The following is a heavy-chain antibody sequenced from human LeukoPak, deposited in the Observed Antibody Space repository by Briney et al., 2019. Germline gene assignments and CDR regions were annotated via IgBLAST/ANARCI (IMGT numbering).Heavy chain of an antibody. V-gene: IGHV1-69*04. CDR2: IIPILGIA. Sequence: AASVKVSCKASGGTFSSYTISWVRQAPGQGLEWMGRIIPILGIANYAQKFQGRVTITADKSTSTAYMELSSLRSEDTAVYYCARDLSGYCSSTSCSQPYNYGVDVWGQGTTVTVSS. D-gene: IGHD2-2*01. CDR1: GGTFSSYT. CDR3: ARDLSGYCSSTSCSQPYNYGVDV. J-gene: IGHJ6*02.